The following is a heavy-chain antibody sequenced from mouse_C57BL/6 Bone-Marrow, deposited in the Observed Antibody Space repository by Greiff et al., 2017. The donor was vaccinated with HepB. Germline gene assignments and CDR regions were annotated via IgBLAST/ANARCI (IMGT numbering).Heavy chain of an antibody. CDR3: ARDGITTVVATFDAMDY. CDR1: GFTFSDFY. J-gene: IGHJ4*01. Sequence: EVMLVESGGGLVQSGRSLRLSCATSGFTFSDFYMEWVRQAPGKGLEWIAASRNKANDYRTEYSASVKGRFIVSRDTSQSILYLQMNALRAEDTAIYYCARDGITTVVATFDAMDYWGQGTSVTVSS. V-gene: IGHV7-1*01. CDR2: SRNKANDYRT. D-gene: IGHD1-1*01.